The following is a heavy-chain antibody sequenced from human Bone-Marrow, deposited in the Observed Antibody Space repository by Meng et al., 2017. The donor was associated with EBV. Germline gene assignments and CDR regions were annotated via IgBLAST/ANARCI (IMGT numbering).Heavy chain of an antibody. J-gene: IGHJ4*02. V-gene: IGHV4-61*01. CDR2: IYYSGST. CDR1: VDAGSSGSYY. Sequence: VTPADSGPGMSTPSETIDLTCTVSVDAGSSGSYYWSWIRQPPGKGLQWIGYIYYSGSTNYNPSLKSRATISMDTSKNQFSLKLSSVTAADTAVYYCAREGSPFYYDSSGYDLWGQGTLVTVSS. D-gene: IGHD3-22*01. CDR3: AREGSPFYYDSSGYDL.